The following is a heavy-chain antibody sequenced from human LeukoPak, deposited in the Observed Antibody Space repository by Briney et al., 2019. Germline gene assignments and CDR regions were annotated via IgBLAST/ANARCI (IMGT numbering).Heavy chain of an antibody. CDR3: AKDPPYYCSGSYYISEYFQP. CDR2: IGGSGGST. V-gene: IGHV3-23*01. D-gene: IGHD3-10*01. J-gene: IGHJ1*01. Sequence: PGGSLRLSCAASGFTFSSYAMSWVRRAPGKGLEWVSAIGGSGGSTYYADSVKGRFTISRDNSKNTLYLQINSLTAEDTGVYYCAKDPPYYCSGSYYISEYFQPWGQGTLVTVSS. CDR1: GFTFSSYA.